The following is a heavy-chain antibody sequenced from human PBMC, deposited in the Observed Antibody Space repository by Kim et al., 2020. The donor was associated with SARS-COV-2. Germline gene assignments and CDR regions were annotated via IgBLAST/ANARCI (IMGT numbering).Heavy chain of an antibody. CDR1: GYTFTSYG. V-gene: IGHV1-18*01. Sequence: ASVKVSCKASGYTFTSYGISWVRQAPGQGLEWMGWISAYNGNTNYAQKLQGRVTMTTDTSTSTAYMELRSLRSDDTAVYYCARDRSYGSGSQRFDYWAQGTLVTVSS. J-gene: IGHJ4*02. CDR2: ISAYNGNT. D-gene: IGHD3-10*01. CDR3: ARDRSYGSGSQRFDY.